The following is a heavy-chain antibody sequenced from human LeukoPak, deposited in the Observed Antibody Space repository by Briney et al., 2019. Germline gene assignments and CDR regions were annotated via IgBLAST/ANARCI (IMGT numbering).Heavy chain of an antibody. V-gene: IGHV4-4*07. D-gene: IGHD3-16*01. CDR3: ATGGY. Sequence: SETLSLTCTVSGGSISSDYWSWIRQPAGKGLKWIGRIYASGSTNYNPSLKSRVTMSVDTSKNQFSLKLNSVTAADTAVYYCATGGYWGQGTLVTVSS. J-gene: IGHJ4*02. CDR2: IYASGST. CDR1: GGSISSDY.